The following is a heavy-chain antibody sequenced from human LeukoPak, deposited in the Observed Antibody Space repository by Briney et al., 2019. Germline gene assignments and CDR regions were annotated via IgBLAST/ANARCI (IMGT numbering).Heavy chain of an antibody. D-gene: IGHD2/OR15-2a*01. Sequence: SETLSLTCTVSGGSISSGDYYWSWIRQPPGKGLEWIGYIYYSGSTYYNPSLKSRVTISVDTSKDQFSLKLSSVTAADTAVYYCARAGNRRGDYWGQGTLVTVSS. CDR2: IYYSGST. V-gene: IGHV4-30-4*01. J-gene: IGHJ4*02. CDR1: GGSISSGDYY. CDR3: ARAGNRRGDY.